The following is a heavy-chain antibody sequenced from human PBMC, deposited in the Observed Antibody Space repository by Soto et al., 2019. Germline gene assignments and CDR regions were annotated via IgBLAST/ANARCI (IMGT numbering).Heavy chain of an antibody. V-gene: IGHV4-34*01. Sequence: LPETLSLTCAVYGGSFSGYYWSWIRQPPGKGLEWIGEINHSGSTNYNPSLKSRVTISVDTSKNQFSLKLSSVTAADTAVYYCARDLDSASNYDFWSGSPPGGWFDPWGQGTLVTVSS. D-gene: IGHD3-3*01. J-gene: IGHJ5*02. CDR1: GGSFSGYY. CDR3: ARDLDSASNYDFWSGSPPGGWFDP. CDR2: INHSGST.